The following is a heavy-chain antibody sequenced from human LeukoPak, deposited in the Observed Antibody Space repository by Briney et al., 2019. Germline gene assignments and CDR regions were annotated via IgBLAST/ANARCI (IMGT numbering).Heavy chain of an antibody. J-gene: IGHJ6*02. CDR1: GFTFSSYA. V-gene: IGHV3-23*01. CDR2: ISGSGDST. D-gene: IGHD6-13*01. Sequence: EGSLRLSCAASGFTFSSYAMSWVRQAPGKGLEWVSAISGSGDSTSYADSVKGRFTISRDNSKNTLYLQMNSLRAEDTAIYYCAKCVRIAAVINYYYYGMDVWGQGTTVTVSS. CDR3: AKCVRIAAVINYYYYGMDV.